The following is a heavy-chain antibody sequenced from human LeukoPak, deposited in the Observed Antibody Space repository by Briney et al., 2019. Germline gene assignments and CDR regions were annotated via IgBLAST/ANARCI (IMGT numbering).Heavy chain of an antibody. V-gene: IGHV1-18*01. J-gene: IGHJ4*02. Sequence: ASVKVSCKASGYWFTSYGISGVRQAPGQGLEWMGWISTYNGNTNYAQKFQDRVTMTTDTSTSTAYMELRSLRSDDTAVYYCARYSVSYSSSWHYYFDYWGQGTLVTVSS. CDR3: ARYSVSYSSSWHYYFDY. D-gene: IGHD6-13*01. CDR1: GYWFTSYG. CDR2: ISTYNGNT.